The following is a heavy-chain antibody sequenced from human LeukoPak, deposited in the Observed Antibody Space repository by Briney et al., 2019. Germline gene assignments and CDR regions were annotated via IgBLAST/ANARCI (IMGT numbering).Heavy chain of an antibody. CDR2: IWYDGSNK. CDR3: AKDLDYYDSSGPHDY. CDR1: GFTFSSYG. Sequence: GGSLRLSCAASGFTFSSYGMHWVRQAPGKGLEWVAVIWYDGSNKYYADSVKGRFTISRDNSKNTLYLQMNSLRAEDTAVYYCAKDLDYYDSSGPHDYWGQGTLVTVSS. J-gene: IGHJ4*02. V-gene: IGHV3-33*06. D-gene: IGHD3-22*01.